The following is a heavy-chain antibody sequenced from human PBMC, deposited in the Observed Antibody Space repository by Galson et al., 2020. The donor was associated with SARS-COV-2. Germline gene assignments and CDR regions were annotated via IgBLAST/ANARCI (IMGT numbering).Heavy chain of an antibody. V-gene: IGHV3-7*03. D-gene: IGHD2-15*01. CDR1: GFTFSIYW. CDR2: IKHDGNEK. J-gene: IGHJ4*02. Sequence: GGSLRLSCAASGFTFSIYWMTWVRQAPGKGLDWVANIKHDGNEKYYMDSVRGRFTISRDNAENSLYLQMNSLRDEDTAVYFCARVDCSGGSCYPGKYWGQGTLVTVSS. CDR3: ARVDCSGGSCYPGKY.